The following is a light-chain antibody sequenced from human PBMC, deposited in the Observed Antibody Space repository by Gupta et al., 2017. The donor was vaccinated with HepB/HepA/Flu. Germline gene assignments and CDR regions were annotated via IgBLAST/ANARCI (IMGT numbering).Light chain of an antibody. CDR2: RAS. V-gene: IGKV1-5*03. CDR3: QQYNGDSET. CDR1: QSISSW. Sequence: DIQMTQSPSTLSASVGDRVTITCRASQSISSWLAWFQQKPGQAPKLLIQRASILESGVPSRISGSGSGTEFTLTISSLQPDDFATYYCQQYNGDSETFGQGTKVEIK. J-gene: IGKJ1*01.